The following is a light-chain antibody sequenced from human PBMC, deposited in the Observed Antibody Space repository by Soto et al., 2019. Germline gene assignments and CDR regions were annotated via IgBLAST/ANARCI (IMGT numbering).Light chain of an antibody. CDR3: QQYYSTPPVT. J-gene: IGKJ3*01. CDR1: QSVLYSSNNKNY. Sequence: DIVMTQSPDSLAVSLGERATINCKSSQSVLYSSNNKNYLAWYQQKPGQPPKLLIYWASTRESGVPDRFSGSGSGTDFTLTIRRLQAEDVAVYYCQQYYSTPPVTFGPGTKVDIK. CDR2: WAS. V-gene: IGKV4-1*01.